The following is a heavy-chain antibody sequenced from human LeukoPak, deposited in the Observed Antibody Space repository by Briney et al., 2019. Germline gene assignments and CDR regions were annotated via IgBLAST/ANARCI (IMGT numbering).Heavy chain of an antibody. V-gene: IGHV4-39*02. CDR2: IYYSGST. CDR1: SGSIFSTNYY. J-gene: IGHJ4*02. Sequence: KASETLSLTCTASSGSIFSTNYYWGWIRQPPEKGLEWIGTIYYSGSTWYNPSLESRVTISVDTSTNHFSLKLSSVTAADTAVYYCAGRDYWGYFDQWGQGTLVTVSS. CDR3: AGRDYWGYFDQ. D-gene: IGHD3-16*01.